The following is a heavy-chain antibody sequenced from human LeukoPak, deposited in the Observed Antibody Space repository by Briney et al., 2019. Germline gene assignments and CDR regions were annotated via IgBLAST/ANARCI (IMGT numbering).Heavy chain of an antibody. J-gene: IGHJ5*02. CDR3: ARDFSSSTSFNWFDP. CDR2: INPNSGGT. CDR1: GYTFTGYY. V-gene: IGHV1-2*02. D-gene: IGHD2-2*01. Sequence: ASVKVSCKASGYTFTGYYMHWVRQAPGQGLEWMGWINPNSGGTNYAQKFQGGVTMTRDTSISTAYMELSRLRSDDTAVYYCARDFSSSTSFNWFDPWGQGTLVTVSS.